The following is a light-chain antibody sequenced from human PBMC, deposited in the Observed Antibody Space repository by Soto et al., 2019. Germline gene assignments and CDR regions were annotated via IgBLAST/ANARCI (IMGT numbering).Light chain of an antibody. CDR3: LQDSNYPLT. J-gene: IGKJ4*01. CDR1: QSISTY. Sequence: QMTQSPSSLSASVGDRVTITCRASQSISTYLNWYQHKPGKAPKVLINGASRLHTGVPSRFSGSGSGTDFTLTISSLQPEDFATYYCLQDSNYPLTFGGGTKVDIK. CDR2: GAS. V-gene: IGKV1-39*01.